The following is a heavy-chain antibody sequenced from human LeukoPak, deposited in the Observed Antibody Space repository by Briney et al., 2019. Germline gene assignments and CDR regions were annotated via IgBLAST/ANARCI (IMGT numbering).Heavy chain of an antibody. CDR3: AKDPYNYYGSGRRIDY. J-gene: IGHJ4*02. CDR2: ISWNSGSI. Sequence: PGRSLRLSCAASGFTFDDYAMHWVRQAPGKGLEWVSGISWNSGSIGYADSVKGRFTISRDNAKNSLYLQMNSLRAEDTALYYCAKDPYNYYGSGRRIDYWGQGTLATVSS. D-gene: IGHD3-10*01. V-gene: IGHV3-9*01. CDR1: GFTFDDYA.